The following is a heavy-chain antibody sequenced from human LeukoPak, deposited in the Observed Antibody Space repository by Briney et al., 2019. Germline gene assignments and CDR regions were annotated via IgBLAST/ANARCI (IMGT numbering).Heavy chain of an antibody. V-gene: IGHV4-39*01. CDR1: GGSISSSTYY. Sequence: PSETLSLTCTVSGGSISSSTYYWAWIRQSPGKGLEWVGSITYSGSTYYNPSLESRVTISVDTSKNQFSLRLISVTAVDTAVYYCARQGVGATDCWGQGTLVTVSS. CDR2: ITYSGST. CDR3: ARQGVGATDC. D-gene: IGHD1-26*01. J-gene: IGHJ4*02.